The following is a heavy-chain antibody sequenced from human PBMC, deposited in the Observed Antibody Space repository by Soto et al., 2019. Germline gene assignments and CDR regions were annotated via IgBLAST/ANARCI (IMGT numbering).Heavy chain of an antibody. Sequence: GGSLRLSCTASGFTFGDYAMSWFRQAPGKGLEWVGFIRSKAYGGTTEYAASVKGRFTISRDDSKSIAYLQMNSLKTEDTAVYYCTRFYGGNSWDDAFDIWGQGTMVTVSS. CDR3: TRFYGGNSWDDAFDI. CDR2: IRSKAYGGTT. CDR1: GFTFGDYA. V-gene: IGHV3-49*03. D-gene: IGHD2-21*02. J-gene: IGHJ3*02.